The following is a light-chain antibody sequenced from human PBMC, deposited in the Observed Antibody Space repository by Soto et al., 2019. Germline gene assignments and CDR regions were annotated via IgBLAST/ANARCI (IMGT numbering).Light chain of an antibody. CDR3: CSYAGYTDV. Sequence: QSVLTQPRSVSGSPGQSVTISCTGTSSDVGGYNYVSWYQQHPGKAPKLMIYDVSKRPSGVPDRFSGSKSGNTASLTISGLQAEDEAEYYCCSYAGYTDVFGTGTKVTVL. CDR1: SSDVGGYNY. J-gene: IGLJ1*01. V-gene: IGLV2-11*01. CDR2: DVS.